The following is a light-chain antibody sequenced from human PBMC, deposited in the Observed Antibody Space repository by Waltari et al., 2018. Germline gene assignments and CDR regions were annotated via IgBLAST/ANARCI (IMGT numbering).Light chain of an antibody. CDR2: EVN. Sequence: SALTQPPSASGSPAQPVTISCTGTSSDVGGSNYVSWYQQHPGKAPKLMIYEVNKRPSGVPNRFSGSKSGNTASLTVSGLQAEDEADYYCSSYAGSNSAVFGGGTKVTVL. V-gene: IGLV2-8*01. CDR3: SSYAGSNSAV. CDR1: SSDVGGSNY. J-gene: IGLJ2*01.